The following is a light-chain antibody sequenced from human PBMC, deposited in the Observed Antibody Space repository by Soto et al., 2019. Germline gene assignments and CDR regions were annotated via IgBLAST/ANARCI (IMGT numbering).Light chain of an antibody. J-gene: IGLJ2*01. CDR1: SSDVGANIF. CDR3: QSYDSDFVI. Sequence: QSVLTQPASVSGSPGQSITISCTGTSSDVGANIFVSWHQQHPGKAPKLMIYAVSSRPSGVSYRFSGSKSGNTASLTISGLQAEDEADYYCQSYDSDFVIFGGGTKVTVL. V-gene: IGLV2-14*01. CDR2: AVS.